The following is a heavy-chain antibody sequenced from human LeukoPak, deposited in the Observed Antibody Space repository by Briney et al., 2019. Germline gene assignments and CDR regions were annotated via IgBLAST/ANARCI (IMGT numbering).Heavy chain of an antibody. V-gene: IGHV4-59*08. CDR1: GGSISSYY. Sequence: SETLSLTCTVSGGSISSYYWSWIRQPTGKGLGWIGYIYYSGSTNYNPSLKSRVTISVDTSKNQFSLKLSSVTAADTAVYYCARFGGGNPHFDYWGQGTLVTVSS. CDR3: ARFGGGNPHFDY. J-gene: IGHJ4*02. D-gene: IGHD4-23*01. CDR2: IYYSGST.